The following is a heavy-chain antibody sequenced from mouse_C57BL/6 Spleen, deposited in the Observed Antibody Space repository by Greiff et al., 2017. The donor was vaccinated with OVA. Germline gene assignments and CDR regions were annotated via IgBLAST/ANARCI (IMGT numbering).Heavy chain of an antibody. V-gene: IGHV5-16*01. J-gene: IGHJ4*01. CDR2: INYDGCST. CDR3: ARDDYGSSRAMDY. CDR1: GFTFSDYY. Sequence: EVKLVESEGGLVQPGSSMKLSCTASGFTFSDYYMAWVRQVPEKGLEWVANINYDGCSTYYLDSLKSRFIISRDNAKNILYLQMNSLKSEGTATYYGARDDYGSSRAMDYWGQGTSDTVST. D-gene: IGHD1-1*01.